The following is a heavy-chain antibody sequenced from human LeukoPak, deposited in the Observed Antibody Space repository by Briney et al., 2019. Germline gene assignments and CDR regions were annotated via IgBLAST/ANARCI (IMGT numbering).Heavy chain of an antibody. V-gene: IGHV3-23*01. CDR1: GFTFSTYV. D-gene: IGHD2-21*02. J-gene: IGHJ3*02. CDR2: ISGSGGST. CDR3: ARDRGGPYCGGDCYFAAFDI. Sequence: PGGSLRLSCAASGFTFSTYVMSWVRQAPGKGLEWVSAISGSGGSTYYADSVKGRFTISRDNSKNTLYLQMNSLRTEDTALYYCARDRGGPYCGGDCYFAAFDIWGQGTLVTVSS.